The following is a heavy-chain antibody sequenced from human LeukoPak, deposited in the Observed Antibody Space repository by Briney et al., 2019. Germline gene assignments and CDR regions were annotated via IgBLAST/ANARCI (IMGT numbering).Heavy chain of an antibody. V-gene: IGHV3-21*01. Sequence: PGGSLRLSCAASGFTVNSYYMGWVRQAPGKGLEWVSSVSSSSSYIYYADSVKGRFTISRDNAKNSLYLQMNSLRAEDTAVYYCARDASLPGIAANIPPSYYYGMDVWGQGTTVTVSS. CDR1: GFTVNSYY. J-gene: IGHJ6*02. CDR2: VSSSSSYI. CDR3: ARDASLPGIAANIPPSYYYGMDV. D-gene: IGHD6-13*01.